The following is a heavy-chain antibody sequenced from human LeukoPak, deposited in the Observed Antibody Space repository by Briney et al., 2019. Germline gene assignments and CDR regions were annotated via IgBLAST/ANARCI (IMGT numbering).Heavy chain of an antibody. CDR3: AKDGVLRPFDN. J-gene: IGHJ4*02. CDR1: GFTFSSSA. CDR2: ISGSGGRT. Sequence: GGSLRLSCAASGFTFSSSAMSWVRQPPGKGLEWVSAISGSGGRTYYADSVKGRFTISRDDPKNTLYLQMNSLRAEDTAVYYCAKDGVLRPFDNWGQGTLVTVSS. D-gene: IGHD3-16*01. V-gene: IGHV3-23*01.